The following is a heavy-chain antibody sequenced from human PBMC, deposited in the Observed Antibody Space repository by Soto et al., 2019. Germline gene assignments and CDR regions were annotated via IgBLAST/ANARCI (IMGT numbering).Heavy chain of an antibody. CDR3: ARNEGDMVRGVDQKIYNYYMDV. CDR1: GGSISSYY. CDR2: IYYSGST. D-gene: IGHD3-10*01. J-gene: IGHJ6*03. Sequence: SETLSLTCTVSGGSISSYYWSWIRQPPGKGLEWIGYIYYSGSTNYNPSLKSRVTISVDTSKNQFSLKLSSVTAADTAVYYCARNEGDMVRGVDQKIYNYYMDVWGKGTTVTVSS. V-gene: IGHV4-59*01.